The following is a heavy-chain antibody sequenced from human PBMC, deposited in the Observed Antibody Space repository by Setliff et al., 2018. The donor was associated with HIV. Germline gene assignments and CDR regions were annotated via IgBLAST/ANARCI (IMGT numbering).Heavy chain of an antibody. CDR1: GYIFTGYY. Sequence: ASVKVSCKASGYIFTGYYMHWVRRAPGQGFEWMGWINPDNGRTQYGQKFQGRLTLTRDTSIRTAYMELSGLTFDDTAMYYCARDRRAGVYYYTDVLGTGTKVTVSS. CDR2: INPDNGRT. V-gene: IGHV1-2*02. D-gene: IGHD7-27*01. J-gene: IGHJ6*03. CDR3: ARDRRAGVYYYTDV.